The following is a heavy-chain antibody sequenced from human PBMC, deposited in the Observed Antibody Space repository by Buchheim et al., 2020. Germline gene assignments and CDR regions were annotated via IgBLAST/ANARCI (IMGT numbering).Heavy chain of an antibody. CDR3: ARGFRWGGNSPFDY. J-gene: IGHJ4*02. V-gene: IGHV3-7*04. Sequence: EVQLVESGGGLVQPGGSLRLSCAASGFMFSSYWMSWVRQAPGKGLEWEANIKQDGTEKYYVDSVKGRFTISRDNARNSLYLQMNSLRAEDTAVYYCARGFRWGGNSPFDYWGQGTL. CDR1: GFMFSSYW. D-gene: IGHD4-23*01. CDR2: IKQDGTEK.